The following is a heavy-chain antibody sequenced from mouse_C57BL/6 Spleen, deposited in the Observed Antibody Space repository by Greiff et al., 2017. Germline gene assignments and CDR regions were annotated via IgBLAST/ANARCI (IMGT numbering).Heavy chain of an antibody. Sequence: EVQLQQSGPELVKPGASVKISCKASGYTFTDYYMNWVKQSHGKSLEWIGDINPNNGGTSYNQKFKGKATLTVDKSSSTAYMELRSLTSEDSAVYYCARFYYGYDDWYCDVWGTGTTVTVSS. CDR2: INPNNGGT. CDR3: ARFYYGYDDWYCDV. CDR1: GYTFTDYY. V-gene: IGHV1-26*01. D-gene: IGHD2-2*01. J-gene: IGHJ1*03.